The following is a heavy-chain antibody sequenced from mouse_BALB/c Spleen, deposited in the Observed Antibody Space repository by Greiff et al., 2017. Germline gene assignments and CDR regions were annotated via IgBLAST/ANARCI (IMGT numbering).Heavy chain of an antibody. CDR2: ISSGGSYT. CDR3: ENDQGNSMDD. Sequence: EVKLMESGGGLVKPGGSLKLSCAASGFTFSSYAMSWVRQSPEKRLEWVGEISSGGSYTYYPDTVTGPFTISRDNAKNTLYLEMSSLRSEDTAKYYCENDQGNSMDDWGQGTSVTVSS. D-gene: IGHD2-3*01. V-gene: IGHV5-9-4*01. CDR1: GFTFSSYA. J-gene: IGHJ4*01.